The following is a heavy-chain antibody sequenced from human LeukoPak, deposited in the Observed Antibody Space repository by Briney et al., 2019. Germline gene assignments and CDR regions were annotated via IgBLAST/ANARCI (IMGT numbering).Heavy chain of an antibody. Sequence: GGSLRLSCAASGFTFSTYSMSWVRQAPGKGLEWVAVISYDGSNKYYADPVKGRFTISRDNSKNTLYLQVNSLRAEDTAVYYCARTAADDAFDIWGQGTMVTVSS. CDR3: ARTAADDAFDI. CDR1: GFTFSTYS. V-gene: IGHV3-30*04. CDR2: ISYDGSNK. J-gene: IGHJ3*02. D-gene: IGHD6-13*01.